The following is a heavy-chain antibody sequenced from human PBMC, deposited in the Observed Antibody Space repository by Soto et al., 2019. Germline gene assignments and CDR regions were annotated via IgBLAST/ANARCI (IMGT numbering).Heavy chain of an antibody. CDR2: IYYSGST. J-gene: IGHJ5*02. D-gene: IGHD5-12*01. CDR3: VVGGYDYWFDP. V-gene: IGHV4-59*01. CDR1: GGSISSYY. Sequence: SETLSLTCTVSGGSISSYYWSWIRQPPGKGLEWIGYIYYSGSTNYNPSLKSRVTISVDTSKNQFSLKLGSVTAADTAVYYCVVGGYDYWFDPWGQGTLVTVSS.